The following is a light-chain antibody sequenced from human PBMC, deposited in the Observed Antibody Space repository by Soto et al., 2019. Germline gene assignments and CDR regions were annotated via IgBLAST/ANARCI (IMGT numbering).Light chain of an antibody. CDR2: DAS. V-gene: IGKV3-11*01. Sequence: EIVLTQSPATLSLSPGERATLSCRASQSVSSYLAWYQQKPGQATRLLIYDASNRATGIPARFSGSGSGTDFTLTISSLEPEYVAVYYCQQSSNWPPWTFGQGTKVEIK. CDR3: QQSSNWPPWT. CDR1: QSVSSY. J-gene: IGKJ1*01.